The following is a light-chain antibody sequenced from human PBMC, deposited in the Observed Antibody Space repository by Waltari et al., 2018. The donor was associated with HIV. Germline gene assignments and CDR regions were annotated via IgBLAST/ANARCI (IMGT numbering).Light chain of an antibody. CDR2: EVS. J-gene: IGLJ2*01. V-gene: IGLV2-14*01. CDR3: SSYTSSDTVV. Sequence: QSALPQPASVSGSPGQSITLSCTGTSSDVGGYNYVSRYQQHPVKAPKLMIYEVSNRPSGVSNRFSGSKSGNTASLTISGLQAEDESNYYCSSYTSSDTVVFGGGTKLTVL. CDR1: SSDVGGYNY.